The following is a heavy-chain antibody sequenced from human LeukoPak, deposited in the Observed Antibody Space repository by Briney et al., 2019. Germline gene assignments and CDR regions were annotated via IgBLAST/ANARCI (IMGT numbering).Heavy chain of an antibody. CDR3: AKVGSQNCGGDCYSRWFDL. CDR2: ISGSGDYT. D-gene: IGHD2-21*02. Sequence: GGSLRLSCAASGFTFSSYAMTWVRQAPGKGLEWVSSISGSGDYTYYADSVKGRFTISRDNSKNTLYLQMNSLRAEDTAVYYCAKVGSQNCGGDCYSRWFDLWGQGILVTVSS. CDR1: GFTFSSYA. V-gene: IGHV3-23*01. J-gene: IGHJ5*02.